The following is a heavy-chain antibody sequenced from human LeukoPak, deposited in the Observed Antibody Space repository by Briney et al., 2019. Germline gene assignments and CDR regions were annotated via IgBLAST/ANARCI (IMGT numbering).Heavy chain of an antibody. J-gene: IGHJ4*02. CDR1: GYFISSGYY. CDR3: ARGGPYYDSFFFDY. CDR2: IYYSGST. D-gene: IGHD3-22*01. Sequence: SETLSLTCIVSGYFISSGYYWSWIRQPPGKGLEWIGYIYYSGSTNYKPSLKSRVTMSVDTSKNQFSLKLSSVTAADTAVYYCARGGPYYDSFFFDYWGQGTLVTVSS. V-gene: IGHV4-61*01.